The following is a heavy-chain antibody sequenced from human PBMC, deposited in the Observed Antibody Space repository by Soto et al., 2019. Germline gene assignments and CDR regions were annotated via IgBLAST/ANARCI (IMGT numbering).Heavy chain of an antibody. D-gene: IGHD2-15*01. Sequence: SETLSLTCTVSGDYISSHYWSWIRQPPGKGLEWVGYIYYNGNTKYDPSIKSRLTISVDTSKNQFSLKLTSVTAADTAVYYCARVVVGVVPRPPNYYYYYMDVWGKGITVTVSS. CDR3: ARVVVGVVPRPPNYYYYYMDV. CDR2: IYYNGNT. V-gene: IGHV4-59*11. CDR1: GDYISSHY. J-gene: IGHJ6*03.